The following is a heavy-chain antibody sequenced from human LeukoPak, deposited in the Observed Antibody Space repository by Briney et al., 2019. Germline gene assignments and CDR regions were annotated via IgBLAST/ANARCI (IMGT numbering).Heavy chain of an antibody. CDR3: ARDRGGANWFDP. CDR2: ISSSGSTK. CDR1: GFTFSRYT. J-gene: IGHJ5*02. Sequence: PGGSLRLSCAASGFTFSRYTMNWVRQAPGKGLEWVSYISSSGSTKYYADSVKGRFTISRDNAKNSLYLQMNSLRAEDTAVYYCARDRGGANWFDPWGQGTLVTVSS. D-gene: IGHD2-21*01. V-gene: IGHV3-48*04.